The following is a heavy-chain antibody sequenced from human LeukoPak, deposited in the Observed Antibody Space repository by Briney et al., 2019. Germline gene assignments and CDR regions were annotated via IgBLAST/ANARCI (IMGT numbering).Heavy chain of an antibody. Sequence: PSETLSLTCTVSGGSISSYYWSWIRQPPGRGLEWIGYIYYSGSTNYNPSLKSRVTISVDTSKNQFSLKLSSVTAADTAVYYCARWDRDWFDPWGQGTLVTVSS. CDR1: GGSISSYY. D-gene: IGHD1-26*01. J-gene: IGHJ5*02. V-gene: IGHV4-59*01. CDR2: IYYSGST. CDR3: ARWDRDWFDP.